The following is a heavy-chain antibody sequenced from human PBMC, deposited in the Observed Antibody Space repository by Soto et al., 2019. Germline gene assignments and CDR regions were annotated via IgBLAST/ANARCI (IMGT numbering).Heavy chain of an antibody. CDR1: GFTFNTHW. D-gene: IGHD1-1*01. Sequence: EVQLLESGGGLVQPWGSLRLSCAASGFTFNTHWMSWVRQAPGKGLEWVAHTKPDGSEKYYVDSARGRFTISRDNARNSRYLQMNLLRADDTALYYCVAWGTSTANPWGQGTLVTVSS. CDR3: VAWGTSTANP. CDR2: TKPDGSEK. V-gene: IGHV3-7*01. J-gene: IGHJ4*02.